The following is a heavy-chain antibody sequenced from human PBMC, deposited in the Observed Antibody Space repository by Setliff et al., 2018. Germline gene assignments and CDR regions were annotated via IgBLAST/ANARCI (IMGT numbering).Heavy chain of an antibody. J-gene: IGHJ1*01. V-gene: IGHV1-18*01. Sequence: ASVKVSCKAFGYTFAKYGTSWVRQAPGQGLEWMGWISGYNGYTVYAQKLQGRVTMTTDTYTSTANMELRSLRSDDTAVYYCARQDRFYDRSVFVEYFQHWGQGALVTVSS. CDR1: GYTFAKYG. D-gene: IGHD3-22*01. CDR2: ISGYNGYT. CDR3: ARQDRFYDRSVFVEYFQH.